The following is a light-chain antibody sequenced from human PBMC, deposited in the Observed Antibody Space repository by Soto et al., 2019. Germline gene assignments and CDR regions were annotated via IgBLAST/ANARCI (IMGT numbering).Light chain of an antibody. CDR3: SSYTSRNNWV. Sequence: QSALTQPTSVSGSPGQSITISCTGTSSDVGGYDYVSWYQQHPDKAPTLVIYYVSNRPSRVSDRFSGSKSANTASLTISGLQAEDEANYYCSSYTSRNNWVFGGGTKLTVL. CDR1: SSDVGGYDY. J-gene: IGLJ3*02. CDR2: YVS. V-gene: IGLV2-14*03.